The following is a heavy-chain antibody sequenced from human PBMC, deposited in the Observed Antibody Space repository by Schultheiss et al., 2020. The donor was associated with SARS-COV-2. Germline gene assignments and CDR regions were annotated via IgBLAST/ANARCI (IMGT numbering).Heavy chain of an antibody. Sequence: GGSLRLSCAASGFTFSSYEMNWVRQAPGKGLEWVSYISSSGSTIYYADSVKGRFTISRDNAKNSLNLQMNSLRAEDTAVYYCARERTGGYSSSADNDAFDIWGQGTMVTVSS. D-gene: IGHD6-13*01. V-gene: IGHV3-48*03. CDR1: GFTFSSYE. J-gene: IGHJ3*02. CDR2: ISSSGSTI. CDR3: ARERTGGYSSSADNDAFDI.